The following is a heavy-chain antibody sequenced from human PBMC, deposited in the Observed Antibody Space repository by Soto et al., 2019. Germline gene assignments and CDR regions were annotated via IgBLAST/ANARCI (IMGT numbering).Heavy chain of an antibody. D-gene: IGHD2-21*02. CDR2: ISVSVGST. Sequence: PGGSLRLSCGVSGFPFAPSTMSWVRQAPGKGLEWVSTISVSVGSTYSADSVQGRFTVSSDISDNTLFLRMTSLTADDTAVYFCAKRDVPHSTSNAYFYDHWGGGVLVTVSS. CDR1: GFPFAPST. V-gene: IGHV3-23*01. CDR3: AKRDVPHSTSNAYFYDH. J-gene: IGHJ4*02.